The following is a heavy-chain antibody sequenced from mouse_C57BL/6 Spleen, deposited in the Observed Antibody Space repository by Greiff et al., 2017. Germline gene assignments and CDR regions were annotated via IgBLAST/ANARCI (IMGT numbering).Heavy chain of an antibody. CDR1: GFSLSTFGMG. J-gene: IGHJ3*01. V-gene: IGHV8-8*01. CDR3: ARMEYYGSSLRFAY. CDR2: IWWDDDK. Sequence: QVTLKESGPGILQPSQTLSLTCSFSGFSLSTFGMGVGGIRQPSGKGLEWLAHIWWDDDKYYNPALRSRLTLSKDTSKNQVFLKIANVDTAETATYYCARMEYYGSSLRFAYWGQGTLVTVSA. D-gene: IGHD1-1*01.